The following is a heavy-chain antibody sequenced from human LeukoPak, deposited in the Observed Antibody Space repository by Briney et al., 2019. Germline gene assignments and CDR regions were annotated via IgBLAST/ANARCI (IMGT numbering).Heavy chain of an antibody. V-gene: IGHV4-31*03. D-gene: IGHD2-2*02. Sequence: PSETLSLTCTVSGGSISSGGYYWSWIRQHPGKGLEWIGYIYYSGSTYYNPSLKSRVTISVDTSKNQFSLKLSSVTAADTAVYYCASIVVVPAAIRLYSRNYYYYGMDVWGQGTTVTVSS. CDR2: IYYSGST. J-gene: IGHJ6*02. CDR1: GGSISSGGYY. CDR3: ASIVVVPAAIRLYSRNYYYYGMDV.